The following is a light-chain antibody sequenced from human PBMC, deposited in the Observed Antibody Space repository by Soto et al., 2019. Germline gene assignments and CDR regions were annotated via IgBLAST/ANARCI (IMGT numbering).Light chain of an antibody. CDR2: EVN. Sequence: QSVLTQPASVSGSLGQSITISCTGTNSDVGGYDFVSWYQQHPGKVPKLIIYEVNYRPSGVSNRFSGSKSANTASLTISGLQADDEADYYCSSFTSSSTQVFGGGTQLTVL. J-gene: IGLJ3*02. V-gene: IGLV2-14*01. CDR1: NSDVGGYDF. CDR3: SSFTSSSTQV.